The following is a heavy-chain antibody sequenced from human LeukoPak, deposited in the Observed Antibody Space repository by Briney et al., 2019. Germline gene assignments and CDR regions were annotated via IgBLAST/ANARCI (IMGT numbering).Heavy chain of an antibody. Sequence: GGSLRLSCAASGFTFSSQNMNWARQAPGKGLEWVAYISTSGDSTKYADSVEGRFTISRDNAENTLFLLMNSLRVEDTAVYYCVKNGWLDYWGQGILVTVSS. V-gene: IGHV3-21*06. J-gene: IGHJ4*02. CDR2: ISTSGDST. D-gene: IGHD6-19*01. CDR3: VKNGWLDY. CDR1: GFTFSSQN.